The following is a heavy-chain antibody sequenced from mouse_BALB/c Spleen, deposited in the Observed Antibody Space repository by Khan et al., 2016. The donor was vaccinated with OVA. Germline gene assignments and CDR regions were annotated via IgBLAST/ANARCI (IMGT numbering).Heavy chain of an antibody. CDR3: ARNAYFGNYFDY. Sequence: QVQLQQSGAELVKPGASVKLSCKASGYTFTNYWVHWVKQRPGQGLEWIGEIYPSDGRTKNNEKLKSKATLTVDKSSKTAYLQLSSRTSEDSAVYYCARNAYFGNYFDYWGQGTTLTVSS. V-gene: IGHV1S81*02. J-gene: IGHJ2*01. D-gene: IGHD2-10*01. CDR1: GYTFTNYW. CDR2: IYPSDGRT.